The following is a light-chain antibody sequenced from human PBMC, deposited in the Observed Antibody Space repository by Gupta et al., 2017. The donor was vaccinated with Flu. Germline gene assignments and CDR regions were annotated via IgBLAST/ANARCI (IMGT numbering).Light chain of an antibody. CDR2: KDT. V-gene: IGLV3-25*02. CDR3: HSSDGSGTSWV. CDR1: ELTKHY. J-gene: IGLJ3*02. Sequence: QLTQPPSVSVSPGQTARISCSGEELTKHYCFWYQQKAGQAPVLVIYKDTERPSGIPERVSGSSSGTVATLTINGVQAEDEADYYCHSSDGSGTSWVFGGGTKLTVL.